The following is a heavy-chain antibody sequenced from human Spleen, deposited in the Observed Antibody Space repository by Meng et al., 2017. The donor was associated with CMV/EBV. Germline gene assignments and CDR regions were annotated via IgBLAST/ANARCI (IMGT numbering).Heavy chain of an antibody. CDR2: IDSEDDK. V-gene: IGHV2-70D*14. D-gene: IGHD4-17*01. CDR1: GFSLSTDKMR. Sequence: SGPTLVKPTQTLTLTCTFSGFSLSTDKMRVSWIRQPPGKALEWLARIDSEDDKFYKTSLKTRLTISKDTSKNQVVLTMTNMDPVDTATYYCARHDSGNSLDYWGQGILVTVSS. J-gene: IGHJ4*02. CDR3: ARHDSGNSLDY.